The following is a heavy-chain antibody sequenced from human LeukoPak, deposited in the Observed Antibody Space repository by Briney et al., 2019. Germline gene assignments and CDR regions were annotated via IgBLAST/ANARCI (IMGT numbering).Heavy chain of an antibody. V-gene: IGHV3-48*03. CDR2: ISSSGSTI. J-gene: IGHJ6*04. Sequence: GGSLRLSCAASGFTFSSYEMTWGRQAPGKGLEWVSYISSSGSTIYYADSVKGRFTISRDNAKNSLYLQMNSLRAEDTAVYYCAELGITMIGGVWGKGTTVTISS. D-gene: IGHD3-10*02. CDR1: GFTFSSYE. CDR3: AELGITMIGGV.